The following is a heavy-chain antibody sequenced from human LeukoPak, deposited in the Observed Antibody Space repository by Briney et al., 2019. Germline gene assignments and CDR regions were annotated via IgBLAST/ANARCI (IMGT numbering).Heavy chain of an antibody. CDR2: ISGSGGST. V-gene: IGHV3-23*01. J-gene: IGHJ3*02. CDR1: GFTFSSYG. CDR3: AKRRYSSGWSTYAFDI. Sequence: GGSLRLSCAASGFTFSSYGMDWVRQAPGKGLEWVSTISGSGGSTYHADSVKGRFTISRDNSKNMLYLQMNSLRAEDTAIYYCAKRRYSSGWSTYAFDIWGQGTMVTVSS. D-gene: IGHD6-19*01.